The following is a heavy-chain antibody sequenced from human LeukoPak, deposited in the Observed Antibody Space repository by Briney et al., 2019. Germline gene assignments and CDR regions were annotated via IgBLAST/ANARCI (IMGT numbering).Heavy chain of an antibody. V-gene: IGHV4-59*01. CDR2: IYYSGST. Sequence: SETLSLTCAVPGGSISSYYWSWIRQPPGKGLEWIGYIYYSGSTNYNPSLKSRVTISVDTSKNQFSLKLSSVTAADTAVYYCASGANNYYDSSGYYYEYFQHWGQGTLVTVSS. D-gene: IGHD3-22*01. J-gene: IGHJ1*01. CDR1: GGSISSYY. CDR3: ASGANNYYDSSGYYYEYFQH.